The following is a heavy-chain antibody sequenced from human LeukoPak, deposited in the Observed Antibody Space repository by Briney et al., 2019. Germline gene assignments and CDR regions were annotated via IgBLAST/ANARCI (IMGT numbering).Heavy chain of an antibody. CDR2: VYYRAKWYN. CDR3: ARDRIAAAGRSFDS. Sequence: SQTLSLTCDISGDSVSSNSASWNWIRHSPSRGLEWLGRVYYRAKWYNEYGISVKSRIIINPDTSKNQFSPQLNSVTSEDTAVYYCARDRIAAAGRSFDSWGQGTLVTVSS. D-gene: IGHD6-13*01. CDR1: GDSVSSNSAS. V-gene: IGHV6-1*01. J-gene: IGHJ4*02.